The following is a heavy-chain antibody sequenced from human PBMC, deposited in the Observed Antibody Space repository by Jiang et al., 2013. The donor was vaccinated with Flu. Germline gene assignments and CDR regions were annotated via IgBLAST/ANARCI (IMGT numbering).Heavy chain of an antibody. D-gene: IGHD6-6*01. CDR1: GDSVSANSAA. V-gene: IGHV6-1*01. CDR3: ARSRGGQLVKVPNYYYGMDV. J-gene: IGHJ6*02. CDR2: TYYRSKWYN. Sequence: QTLSLTCAISGDSVSANSAAWNWIRQSPSRGLEWLGRTYYRSKWYNDYAVSVKSRITINPDTSKNQFSLQLNSVTPEDTAVYYCARSRGGQLVKVPNYYYGMDVWGQGTTVTVSS.